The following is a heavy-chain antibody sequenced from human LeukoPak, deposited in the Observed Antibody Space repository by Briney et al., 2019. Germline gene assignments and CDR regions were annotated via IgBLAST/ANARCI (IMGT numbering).Heavy chain of an antibody. Sequence: PSETLSLTCTVSGGSISSRGYYWGWIRQPPGKGLEWIGSIYYGGNTYYNPSLKSRVTISVDTSKNQFSLKLSSVTAADTAVYYCARALWFGEFHPINNWFDPWGQGTLVTVSS. V-gene: IGHV4-39*01. CDR1: GGSISSRGYY. J-gene: IGHJ5*02. CDR2: IYYGGNT. CDR3: ARALWFGEFHPINNWFDP. D-gene: IGHD3-10*01.